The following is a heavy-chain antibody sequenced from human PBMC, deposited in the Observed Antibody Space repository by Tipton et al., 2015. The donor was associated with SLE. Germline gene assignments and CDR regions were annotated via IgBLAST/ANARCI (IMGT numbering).Heavy chain of an antibody. V-gene: IGHV4-4*02. CDR2: IYHSGST. J-gene: IGHJ6*02. D-gene: IGHD5-12*01. CDR1: GGSISDSNW. CDR3: ARGSGYDWPGGYYYYGMDV. Sequence: TLSLTCAVSGGSISDSNWWSWVRQPPGKGLEWIGEIYHSGSTNYNPSLKSRLSISVDKSNNQFSLKMTSVTAADTAVYYCARGSGYDWPGGYYYYGMDVWGQGTTVTVSS.